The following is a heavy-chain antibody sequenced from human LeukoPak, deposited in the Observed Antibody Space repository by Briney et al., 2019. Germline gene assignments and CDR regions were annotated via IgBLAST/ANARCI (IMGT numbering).Heavy chain of an antibody. D-gene: IGHD6-13*01. Sequence: SETLSLTCTVSGDSISSYYWSWIRQPAGKGLEWIGRIYSSGSTNYNPSLKSRVTISVDKSKNQFSLNLSSVTAADTAVYYCARGSNWAFDYWGQGILVTVSS. CDR3: ARGSNWAFDY. J-gene: IGHJ4*02. CDR1: GDSISSYY. V-gene: IGHV4-4*07. CDR2: IYSSGST.